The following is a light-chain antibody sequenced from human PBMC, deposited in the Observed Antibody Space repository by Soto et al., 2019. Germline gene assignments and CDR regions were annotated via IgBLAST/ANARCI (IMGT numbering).Light chain of an antibody. CDR1: QSISSW. CDR3: QQYGRSPGT. V-gene: IGKV1-5*01. CDR2: DAS. Sequence: DIQMTQSPSTLSASVGDRVTITCRASQSISSWLAWYQQKPGKAPKLLIYDASSLESGVPSRFSGSGSGTEFTLTISSLQPDDFATYYCQQYGRSPGTFGQGTKVDNK. J-gene: IGKJ1*01.